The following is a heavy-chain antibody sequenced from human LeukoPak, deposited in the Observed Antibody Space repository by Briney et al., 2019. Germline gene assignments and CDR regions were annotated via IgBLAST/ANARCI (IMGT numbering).Heavy chain of an antibody. Sequence: LAGGSLRLSCAASGFDFSSNWMHWVRHAPGQGLVWVSRIKGDGISTNYADSVKGRFTISRDIAKNTLYLQMNSLRAEDTAVYYCARAPHYYDSGGYNAPFDYWGQGTLVTVSS. CDR2: IKGDGIST. CDR3: ARAPHYYDSGGYNAPFDY. CDR1: GFDFSSNW. V-gene: IGHV3-74*01. J-gene: IGHJ4*02. D-gene: IGHD3-22*01.